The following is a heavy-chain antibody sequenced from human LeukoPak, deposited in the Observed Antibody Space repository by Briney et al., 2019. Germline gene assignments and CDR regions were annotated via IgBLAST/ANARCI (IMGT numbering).Heavy chain of an antibody. CDR2: ISYDGSNK. CDR3: ARGRGGYSYGWLDY. D-gene: IGHD5-18*01. J-gene: IGHJ4*02. Sequence: GGSLRLSCAASGFTFSSYWMSWVRQAPGKGLEWVAVISYDGSNKYYADSVKGRFTISRDNSKNTLYLQMNSLRAEDTAVYYCARGRGGYSYGWLDYWGQGTLVTVSS. CDR1: GFTFSSYW. V-gene: IGHV3-30-3*01.